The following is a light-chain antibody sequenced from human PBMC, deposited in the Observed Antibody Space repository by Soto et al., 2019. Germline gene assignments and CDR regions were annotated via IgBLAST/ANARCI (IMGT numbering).Light chain of an antibody. CDR3: QQYCSTPFT. CDR1: QSVSSKY. J-gene: IGKJ3*01. Sequence: ELVVTQSPGTLYLYPGERATLSCRASQSVSSKYLAWYQQKPGQAPRLLIYGASSRASDIPDRFSGSGSGTDFTLIISRLEPEDFAMYYCQQYCSTPFTFCHGTKVDVK. V-gene: IGKV3-20*01. CDR2: GAS.